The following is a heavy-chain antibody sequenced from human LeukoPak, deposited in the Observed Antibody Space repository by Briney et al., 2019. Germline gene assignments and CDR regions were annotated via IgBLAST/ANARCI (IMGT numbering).Heavy chain of an antibody. D-gene: IGHD6-19*01. CDR1: GYTFASYG. CDR3: ARPDGRGWDALDY. J-gene: IGHJ4*02. V-gene: IGHV1-18*01. Sequence: GASVKVSCKTSGYTFASYGISWVRQAPGQGLEWLGWISTYNGNTNYAQKVQGRVTMTTDTTTSTAYMELRGMRFDDTAVYYCARPDGRGWDALDYWGQGTLVTVSS. CDR2: ISTYNGNT.